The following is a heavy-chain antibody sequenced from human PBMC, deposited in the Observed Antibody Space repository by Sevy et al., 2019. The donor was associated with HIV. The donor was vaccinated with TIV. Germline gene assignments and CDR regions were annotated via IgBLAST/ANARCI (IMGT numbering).Heavy chain of an antibody. CDR1: GFTFGDYA. CDR2: IRSKAYGGTT. CDR3: TRVGCSGGSGYSGYYYYGMDV. V-gene: IGHV3-49*04. Sequence: GGSLRLSCTASGFTFGDYAMSWVRQAPGKGLEWVGFIRSKAYGGTTEYAASVKGRFTISRDDSTSIAYMQMNSLKTEDTAVYYCTRVGCSGGSGYSGYYYYGMDVWGQGTTVTVSS. J-gene: IGHJ6*02. D-gene: IGHD2-15*01.